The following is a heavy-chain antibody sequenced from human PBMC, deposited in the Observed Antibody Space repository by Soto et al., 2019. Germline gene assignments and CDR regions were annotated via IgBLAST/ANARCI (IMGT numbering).Heavy chain of an antibody. V-gene: IGHV4-30-4*01. CDR3: VRTAREGAVAPHWFDR. D-gene: IGHD2-21*02. Sequence: SKTLSLTCTVSGASIRSTDYYWSWIRQAPGKGLEWIGYVYYTGSTYYNPSLMSRLTISVDTSKNQFSLKLTSVTAAETAVYYCVRTAREGAVAPHWFDRWGQGTQVTVSS. CDR2: VYYTGST. CDR1: GASIRSTDYY. J-gene: IGHJ5*02.